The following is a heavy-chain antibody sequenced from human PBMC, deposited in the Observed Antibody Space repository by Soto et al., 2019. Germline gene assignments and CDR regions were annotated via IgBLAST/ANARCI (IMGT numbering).Heavy chain of an antibody. V-gene: IGHV4-59*01. J-gene: IGHJ5*02. CDR1: GGSISSYY. Sequence: QVQLQESGPGLVKPSETLSLTCTVSGGSISSYYWSWIRQPPGKGLEWIGYIYYSGSTNYNPSLKSRVTISVDTSKNQFSLKLSSVTAADTAVYYCASYSSSWENWFDPWGQGTLVTVSS. D-gene: IGHD6-13*01. CDR3: ASYSSSWENWFDP. CDR2: IYYSGST.